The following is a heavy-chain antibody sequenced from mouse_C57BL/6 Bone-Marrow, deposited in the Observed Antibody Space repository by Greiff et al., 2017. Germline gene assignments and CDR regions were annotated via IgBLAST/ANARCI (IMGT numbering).Heavy chain of an antibody. CDR3: VTGTFAY. CDR2: IDPFDSYT. Sequence: QVQLQQPGAELVRPGTSVKLSCKASGYTFTSYWMHWVKQRPGQGLEWIGVIDPFDSYTNYNQKFKGKATLTVDTSSSTAYMQLSSLTSEDSAVYYCVTGTFAYWGQGSLVTVSA. V-gene: IGHV1-59*01. CDR1: GYTFTSYW. J-gene: IGHJ3*01. D-gene: IGHD4-1*01.